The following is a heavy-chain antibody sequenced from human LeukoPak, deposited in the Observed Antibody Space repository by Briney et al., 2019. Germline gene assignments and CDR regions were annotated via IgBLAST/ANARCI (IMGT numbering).Heavy chain of an antibody. J-gene: IGHJ4*02. Sequence: PGGSLKLSCAASGFDFSGFYMHWVRQASGRGLECVGLIRNKPNSYTTVYAASVKGRFTMSRDDSKNTAYLQMDSLKAEDTAVYYCTRQECSGGSCSYVDYWGQGTLVTVSS. CDR1: GFDFSGFY. D-gene: IGHD2-15*01. CDR3: TRQECSGGSCSYVDY. V-gene: IGHV3-73*01. CDR2: IRNKPNSYTT.